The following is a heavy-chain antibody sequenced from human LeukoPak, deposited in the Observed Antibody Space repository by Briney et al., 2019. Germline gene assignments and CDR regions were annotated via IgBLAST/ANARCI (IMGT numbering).Heavy chain of an antibody. D-gene: IGHD5-12*01. V-gene: IGHV3-23*01. J-gene: IGHJ4*02. CDR2: IGCRGDST. CDR1: GFTFSSYA. Sequence: PGGSLRLSCVASGFTFSSYAMSWVRQAPGKGLEWVSAIGCRGDSTFYAASVKGRFTISRDNSNTTLFLQTSSLRAEDTAVYYCEKDTGGYDAPSGYWGQGTLVTVSS. CDR3: EKDTGGYDAPSGY.